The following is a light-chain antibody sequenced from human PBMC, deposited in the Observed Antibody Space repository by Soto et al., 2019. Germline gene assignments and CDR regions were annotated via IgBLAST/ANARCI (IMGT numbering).Light chain of an antibody. CDR3: SSYTTSSTVV. V-gene: IGLV2-14*01. Sequence: QSALTQPASVSASPGQSITISCTGTSSDVGGFTYVSWYQQHPGKAPKLLIYEVSSRPSGVSNRFSGSKSANTASLTISGLQAEDEADYYCSSYTTSSTVVFGGGTKLTVL. J-gene: IGLJ2*01. CDR2: EVS. CDR1: SSDVGGFTY.